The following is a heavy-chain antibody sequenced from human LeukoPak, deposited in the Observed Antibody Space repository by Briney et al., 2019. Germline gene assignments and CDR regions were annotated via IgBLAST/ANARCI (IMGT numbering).Heavy chain of an antibody. CDR1: GYSFTSYW. V-gene: IGHV5-10-1*01. CDR2: IDPSDSYT. D-gene: IGHD6-19*01. CDR3: ASSEGVAGTINY. J-gene: IGHJ4*02. Sequence: ESLKISFKGSGYSFTSYWISEVRQMPGKGLEWMGRIDPSDSYTNNSSSFQGHVTISADKSITTAYLQWSSLKASDTAMYYCASSEGVAGTINYWGRETLVTVSS.